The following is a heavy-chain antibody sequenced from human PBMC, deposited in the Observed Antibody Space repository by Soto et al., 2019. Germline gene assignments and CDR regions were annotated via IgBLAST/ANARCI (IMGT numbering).Heavy chain of an antibody. CDR3: ARVPGYSSSWYYYYGMDV. V-gene: IGHV1-69*06. D-gene: IGHD6-13*01. J-gene: IGHJ6*02. CDR2: IIPIFGTA. CDR1: GGTFSSYA. Sequence: ASVKVSCKASGGTFSSYAISWVRQGPGQGLEWMGGIIPIFGTANYAQKFQGRVTITADKSTSTAYMELSSLRSEDTAVYYCARVPGYSSSWYYYYGMDVWGQGTTVTV.